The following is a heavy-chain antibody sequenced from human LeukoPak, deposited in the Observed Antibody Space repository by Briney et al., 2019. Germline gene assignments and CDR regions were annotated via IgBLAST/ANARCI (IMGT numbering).Heavy chain of an antibody. D-gene: IGHD3-22*01. CDR1: GGSISSGDYY. V-gene: IGHV4-30-4*08. CDR2: IYYSGGS. Sequence: ASQTLSLTCTVSGGSISSGDYYWSWIRQPPGKGLEWIGYIYYSGGSYHNPSLKSRVTISVDTSKNQFSLKLLSVTAADTAVYYCARAQDFSDSSGPNYLDFWGQGILVTVSS. J-gene: IGHJ4*02. CDR3: ARAQDFSDSSGPNYLDF.